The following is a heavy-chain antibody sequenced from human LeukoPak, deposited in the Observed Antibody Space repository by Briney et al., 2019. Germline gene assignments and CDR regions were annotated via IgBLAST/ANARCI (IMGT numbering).Heavy chain of an antibody. V-gene: IGHV3-33*06. CDR1: GFTFSRYG. CDR2: IWYDGSNK. J-gene: IGHJ3*02. Sequence: GGSLRLSCAACGFTFSRYGMHWVRQAPGKGLEWVAVIWYDGSNKYYADPVKGRCTIARYNSKNTLYLQMNSLRAEDTAVYYCEKMDNNASSGYSYPQSSDGLGIWGKAGMVRVSS. D-gene: IGHD3-22*01. CDR3: EKMDNNASSGYSYPQSSDGLGI.